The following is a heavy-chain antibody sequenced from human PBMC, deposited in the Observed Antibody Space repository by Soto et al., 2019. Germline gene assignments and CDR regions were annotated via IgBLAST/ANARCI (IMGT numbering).Heavy chain of an antibody. CDR2: INHSGST. CDR1: GGSFSGYY. V-gene: IGHV4-34*01. Sequence: QVQLQQWGAGLLKPSETLSLTCAVYGGSFSGYYWSWIRQPPGKGLEWIGEINHSGSTNYNPSLKSRVTISVDTSKNQFSLKLSSVTAADTAVYYCARGRKWLRLELLDYYMDVWGKGTTVTVSS. D-gene: IGHD5-12*01. J-gene: IGHJ6*03. CDR3: ARGRKWLRLELLDYYMDV.